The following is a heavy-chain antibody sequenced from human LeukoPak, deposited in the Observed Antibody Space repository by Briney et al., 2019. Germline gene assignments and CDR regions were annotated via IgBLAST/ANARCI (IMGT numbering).Heavy chain of an antibody. CDR3: AKGAYSGSYHLDY. J-gene: IGHJ4*02. CDR1: GFNFRSHW. D-gene: IGHD1-26*01. Sequence: GGSLRLSCVTSGFNFRSHWMHWVRQAPGTGLVWVSRISSDGTVINYADSVKGRFTISRDNVENTLFLQMNSLRAEDTAVYYCAKGAYSGSYHLDYWGQGTLVTVSS. CDR2: ISSDGTVI. V-gene: IGHV3-74*01.